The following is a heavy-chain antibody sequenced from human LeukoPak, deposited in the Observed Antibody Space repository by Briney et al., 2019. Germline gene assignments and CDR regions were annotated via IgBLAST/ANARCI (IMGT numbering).Heavy chain of an antibody. CDR2: ISLSSSAI. Sequence: GGSLRLSCAASGFTFRSYSMTWVRQAPGKGLEWVSYISLSSSAIYYADSVKSRFTISRDNAKLSLYLQMDSLRAEDTAVYYCAREVYYGSGSRFDFWGQGTLVTVSS. J-gene: IGHJ4*02. CDR3: AREVYYGSGSRFDF. V-gene: IGHV3-48*01. CDR1: GFTFRSYS. D-gene: IGHD3-10*01.